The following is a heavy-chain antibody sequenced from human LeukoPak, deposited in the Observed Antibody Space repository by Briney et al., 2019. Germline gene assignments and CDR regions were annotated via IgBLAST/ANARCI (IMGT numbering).Heavy chain of an antibody. Sequence: GASVKVSCKASGYTFTSLDINWVRQASGQGLEWMGWINPNSGNRGYAQQFQGRVTITRDTSISTVYMELSSLRSEDTAVYFRARVDGSPDYWGQGTLVTVSS. CDR3: ARVDGSPDY. V-gene: IGHV1-8*01. CDR1: GYTFTSLD. J-gene: IGHJ4*02. CDR2: INPNSGNR. D-gene: IGHD2-15*01.